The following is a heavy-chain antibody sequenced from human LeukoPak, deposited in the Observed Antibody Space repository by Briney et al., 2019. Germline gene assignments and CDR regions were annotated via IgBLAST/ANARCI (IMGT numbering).Heavy chain of an antibody. Sequence: PGGSLRLSCAASGFTFSDSGMHWVRQAPGKGLEWVAVIWYDGSNEYYTDSVKGRLTISRDNSKNTLYLQMNSLRAEDTAVYYCARDLSSGPYYYYGMDVWGQGTTVTVSS. CDR1: GFTFSDSG. J-gene: IGHJ6*02. V-gene: IGHV3-33*01. CDR3: ARDLSSGPYYYYGMDV. D-gene: IGHD6-19*01. CDR2: IWYDGSNE.